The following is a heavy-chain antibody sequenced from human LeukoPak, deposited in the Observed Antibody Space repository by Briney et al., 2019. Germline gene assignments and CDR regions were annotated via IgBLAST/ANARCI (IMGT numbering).Heavy chain of an antibody. J-gene: IGHJ4*02. V-gene: IGHV1-69*04. CDR1: GYTFTSYG. Sequence: ASVKVSCKASGYTFTSYGISWVRQAPGQGLEWMGRIIPILGIANYAQKFQGRVTITADKSTSTAYMELSSLRSEDTAVYYCARGLDYSNYQPVDYWGQGTLVTVSS. CDR2: IIPILGIA. D-gene: IGHD4-11*01. CDR3: ARGLDYSNYQPVDY.